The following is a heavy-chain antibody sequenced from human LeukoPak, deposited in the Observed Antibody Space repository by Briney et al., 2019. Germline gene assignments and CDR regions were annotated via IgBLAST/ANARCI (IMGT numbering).Heavy chain of an antibody. Sequence: GASVKVSCKASGGTFSSYAISWVRQAPGQGLEWMGGIIPIFGTANYAQKFQGRVTITTDESTSTAYMELSSLRSEDTAVYYCARAASYDYVWGSYRYALDYWGQGTLVTVSS. V-gene: IGHV1-69*05. CDR2: IIPIFGTA. J-gene: IGHJ4*02. CDR1: GGTFSSYA. CDR3: ARAASYDYVWGSYRYALDY. D-gene: IGHD3-16*02.